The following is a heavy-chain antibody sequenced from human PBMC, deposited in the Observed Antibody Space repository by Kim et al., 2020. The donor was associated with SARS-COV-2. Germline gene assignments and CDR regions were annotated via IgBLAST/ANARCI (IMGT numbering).Heavy chain of an antibody. CDR2: IKSKPDGGTT. V-gene: IGHV3-15*01. CDR3: TTDVRRIAIAGTVDY. D-gene: IGHD6-13*01. Sequence: GGSLRLSCEASGFTFSNAWMTWVRQAPGKGLEWVGRIKSKPDGGTTDYTAPVKGRFTISRDDSKNTLYLQMNNLKTEDTAVYYCTTDVRRIAIAGTVDYWGQGTLVTVSS. CDR1: GFTFSNAW. J-gene: IGHJ4*02.